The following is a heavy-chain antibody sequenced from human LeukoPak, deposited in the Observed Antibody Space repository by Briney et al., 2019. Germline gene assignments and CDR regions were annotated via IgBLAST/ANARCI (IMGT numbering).Heavy chain of an antibody. Sequence: PSETLSLTCTVSGGSIGSYYWSWIRQPAGKGLEWIGRIYTSGSTNYNPSLKSRVTISADKSKNQFSLKLSSVTAADTAVYYCARDYYDSSGYYGRGGYYYMDVWGKGTTVTVSS. V-gene: IGHV4-4*07. D-gene: IGHD3-22*01. J-gene: IGHJ6*03. CDR2: IYTSGST. CDR3: ARDYYDSSGYYGRGGYYYMDV. CDR1: GGSIGSYY.